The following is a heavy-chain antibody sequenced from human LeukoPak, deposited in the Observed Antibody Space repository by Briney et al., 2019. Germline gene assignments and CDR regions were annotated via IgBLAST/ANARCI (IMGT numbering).Heavy chain of an antibody. Sequence: SETLSLTCAVYGENFSTYHYSWIRQSPGKGLEWIGETNHSGSTNYNPSLKSRVTISVDTSRNQFSLRLTSVTAADAAMYYCARPGLAYCGGDCYSTEGYYFDYWSQGTLVAVSS. CDR3: ARPGLAYCGGDCYSTEGYYFDY. CDR2: TNHSGST. CDR1: GENFSTYH. V-gene: IGHV4-34*01. J-gene: IGHJ4*02. D-gene: IGHD2-21*01.